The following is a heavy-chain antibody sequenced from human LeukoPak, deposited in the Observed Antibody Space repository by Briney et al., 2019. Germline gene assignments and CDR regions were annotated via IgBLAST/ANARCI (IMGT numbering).Heavy chain of an antibody. CDR2: ISAYNGNT. J-gene: IGHJ4*02. V-gene: IGHV1-18*01. CDR1: GYTFTSYG. CDR3: ARGGAAAGPGNIDY. Sequence: GASVKVSCKASGYTFTSYGISWVRQAPGQGLEWMGWISAYNGNTNYAQKFQGRVTITADKSTSTAYMELSSLRSEDTAVYYCARGGAAAGPGNIDYWGQGTLVTVSS. D-gene: IGHD6-13*01.